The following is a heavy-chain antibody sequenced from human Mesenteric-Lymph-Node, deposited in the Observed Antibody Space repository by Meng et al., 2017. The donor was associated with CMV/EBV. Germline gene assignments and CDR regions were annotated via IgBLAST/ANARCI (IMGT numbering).Heavy chain of an antibody. D-gene: IGHD3-3*01. CDR2: IWYDGSNK. CDR3: AKAGGFGVVIIGYFDY. CDR1: GFTFSSYG. V-gene: IGHV3-33*06. J-gene: IGHJ4*02. Sequence: GGSLRLSCAASGFTFSSYGMHWVRQAPGKGLEWVAVIWYDGSNKYYADSVKGRFTISRDNSKNTLYLQMNSLRAEDTAVYYCAKAGGFGVVIIGYFDYWGQGTLVTVSS.